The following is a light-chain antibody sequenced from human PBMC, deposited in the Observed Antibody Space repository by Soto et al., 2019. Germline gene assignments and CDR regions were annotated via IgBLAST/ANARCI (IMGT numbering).Light chain of an antibody. CDR2: DVS. V-gene: IGLV2-14*01. CDR3: SSYTSSSTLV. CDR1: SSDIGGYNY. Sequence: QSALTQPASVSESPGQSITISCTGTSSDIGGYNYVSWYQQHPGKAPRLMIYDVSDRPSGVSNRFSGSKSGNTASLTISGLQAEDEADYYCSSYTSSSTLVFGTGTKVTVL. J-gene: IGLJ1*01.